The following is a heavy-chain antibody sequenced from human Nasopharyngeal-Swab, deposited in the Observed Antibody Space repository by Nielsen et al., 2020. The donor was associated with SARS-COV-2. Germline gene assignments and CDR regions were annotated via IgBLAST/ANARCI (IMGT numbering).Heavy chain of an antibody. CDR2: IKSKTDGGTT. J-gene: IGHJ3*02. V-gene: IGHV3-15*01. CDR1: GFTFSNAW. Sequence: GESLKISCAASGFTFSNAWMSWVRQAPGKGLEWVGRIKSKTDGGTTEYAAPVKGRFTISRDDSKNTLYLQMNSLKTEDTAVYYCTTAIAPAFDIWGQGTMVTVSS. CDR3: TTAIAPAFDI. D-gene: IGHD6-13*01.